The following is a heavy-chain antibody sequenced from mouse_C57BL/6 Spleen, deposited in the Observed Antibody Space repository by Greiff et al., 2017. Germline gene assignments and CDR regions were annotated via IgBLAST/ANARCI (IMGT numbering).Heavy chain of an antibody. CDR3: ARNSGNPYAMDY. J-gene: IGHJ4*01. CDR2: INPYNGGT. D-gene: IGHD2-1*01. Sequence: VQLQQSGPVLVKPGASVKMSCKASGYTFTDYYMNWVKQSHGKSLEWIGVINPYNGGTSYNQKFKGKATLTVDKSSSTAYMELNSLTSEDSAVDYCARNSGNPYAMDYWGQGTSVTVSS. CDR1: GYTFTDYY. V-gene: IGHV1-19*01.